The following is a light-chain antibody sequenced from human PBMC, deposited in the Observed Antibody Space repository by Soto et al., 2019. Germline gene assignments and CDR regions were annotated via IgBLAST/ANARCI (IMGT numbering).Light chain of an antibody. J-gene: IGKJ1*01. V-gene: IGKV4-1*01. Sequence: DIVMTQSPDSLAVSLGERATINCKSSQSVLYSSNNKNYLAWYQQKPGQPPKLLISWASTRESGVPDRFSGSGSWTDFTLTISSLQAEDVAVYYCQQYYNPLGTFGQGTKVAIK. CDR2: WAS. CDR1: QSVLYSSNNKNY. CDR3: QQYYNPLGT.